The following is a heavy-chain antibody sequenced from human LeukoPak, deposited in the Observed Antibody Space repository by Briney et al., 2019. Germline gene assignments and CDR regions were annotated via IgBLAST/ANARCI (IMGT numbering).Heavy chain of an antibody. D-gene: IGHD4-11*01. CDR3: AKDPIYSNYYFDY. J-gene: IGHJ4*02. CDR2: IDTIGATT. V-gene: IGHV3-23*01. Sequence: GGSLRLSCAASGFTFSSHAMSWVRQAPGKGLKGVSTIDTIGATTSYADSVKGRFTISRDNSKNTLYLQMNSLRAEDTAVYYCAKDPIYSNYYFDYWGQGTLVTVSS. CDR1: GFTFSSHA.